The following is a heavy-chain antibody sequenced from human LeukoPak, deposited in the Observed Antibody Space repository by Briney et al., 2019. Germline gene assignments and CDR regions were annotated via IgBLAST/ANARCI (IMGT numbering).Heavy chain of an antibody. J-gene: IGHJ3*01. CDR2: INHSGST. CDR3: ARKGYYDSSGYPF. V-gene: IGHV4-34*01. Sequence: SETLSLTCAVYGGSFSGYYWSWIRQPPGKGLEWIGEINHSGSTNYNPSLKSRVTISVDTSKNQFSLKLSSVTAADTAAYYCARKGYYDSSGYPFWGQGTMVTVSS. D-gene: IGHD3-22*01. CDR1: GGSFSGYY.